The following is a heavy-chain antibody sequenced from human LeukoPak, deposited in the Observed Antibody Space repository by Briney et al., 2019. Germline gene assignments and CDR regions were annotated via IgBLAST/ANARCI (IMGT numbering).Heavy chain of an antibody. J-gene: IGHJ4*02. CDR2: ISNSGGRT. V-gene: IGHV3-23*01. CDR3: AKSYNGYESRPDY. D-gene: IGHD5-12*01. Sequence: GGSLRLSCAASGFTFSSYSMNWVRQAPGKGLEWVSSISNSGGRTFYTDSVKGRFTISRDNSKITLYLQMNSLRAEDTAVYYCAKSYNGYESRPDYWGQGTLVTVSS. CDR1: GFTFSSYS.